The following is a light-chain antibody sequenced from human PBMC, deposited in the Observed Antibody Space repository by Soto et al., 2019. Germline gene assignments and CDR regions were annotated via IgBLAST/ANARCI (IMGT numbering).Light chain of an antibody. CDR2: AAS. V-gene: IGKV3-20*01. CDR3: QQYGSSPLT. J-gene: IGKJ4*01. Sequence: ETVLTQSPGTLSVSPGERATLSCRASQSVGRNYLAWYQQKPGQAPRLLIHAASTRATGIPDRFSGSGSGTDFTLPISRLEPEDSAFYCCQQYGSSPLTFGGGARVDTK. CDR1: QSVGRNY.